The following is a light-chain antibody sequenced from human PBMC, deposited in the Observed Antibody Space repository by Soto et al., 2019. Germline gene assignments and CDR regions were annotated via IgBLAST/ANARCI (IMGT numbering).Light chain of an antibody. CDR1: RSLDSGQ. Sequence: EIVLTQSPGTLSLSPGESATLSCRASRSLDSGQLAWYQQKVGRAPRLLIHDAFIRATGIPDRFSGSGSGTDFTLTIARLEPEDFAVYYCQQYGGSPRTFGQGTLLETK. V-gene: IGKV3-20*01. J-gene: IGKJ5*01. CDR3: QQYGGSPRT. CDR2: DAF.